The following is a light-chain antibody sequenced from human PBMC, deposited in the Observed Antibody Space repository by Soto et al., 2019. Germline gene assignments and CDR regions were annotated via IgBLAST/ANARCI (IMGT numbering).Light chain of an antibody. CDR1: QSVSSN. V-gene: IGKV3-15*01. CDR3: QQYGSSPPRYT. Sequence: EIVMTQSPATLSVSPGERATLSCGASQSVSSNLAWYQQKPGQAPRLLIYGASTRATGIPARFSGSGSGTEFTLTISSLQSEDFAVYYCQQYGSSPPRYTFGQGTRLEIK. J-gene: IGKJ5*01. CDR2: GAS.